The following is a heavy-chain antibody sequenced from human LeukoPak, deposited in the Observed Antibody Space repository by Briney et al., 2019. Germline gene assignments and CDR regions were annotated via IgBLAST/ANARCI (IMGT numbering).Heavy chain of an antibody. J-gene: IGHJ4*02. V-gene: IGHV3-15*01. CDR1: GFIFTYAW. CDR2: IKSKTDGGTI. CDR3: TTDRGGYIGY. Sequence: GGSLRLSCAASGFIFTYAWMSWVRQAPGKGLEWVGRIKSKTDGGTIDYAAPVRGRFTISRDDSKNTLYLQMSSLKTEDTAIYYCTTDRGGYIGYWGQGILVTVSS. D-gene: IGHD5-24*01.